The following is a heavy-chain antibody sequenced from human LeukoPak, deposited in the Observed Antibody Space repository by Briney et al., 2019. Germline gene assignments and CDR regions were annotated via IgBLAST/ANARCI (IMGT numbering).Heavy chain of an antibody. V-gene: IGHV4-59*01. CDR3: ARDPRGYSYGYDYYGMDV. Sequence: SETLSLTCTVSGGSITNYFWSWIRQPPGKGLEWIGLIYYNGSTNYNPSLESRVTISVDTSKSQFSLKLSSVTAADTAVYYCARDPRGYSYGYDYYGMDVWGQGTTVTVSS. D-gene: IGHD5-18*01. CDR2: IYYNGST. J-gene: IGHJ6*02. CDR1: GGSITNYF.